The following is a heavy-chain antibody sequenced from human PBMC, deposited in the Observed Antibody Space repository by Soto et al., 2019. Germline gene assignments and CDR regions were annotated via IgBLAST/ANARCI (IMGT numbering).Heavy chain of an antibody. D-gene: IGHD7-27*01. V-gene: IGHV4-59*11. CDR2: VYYNGIT. Sequence: PSETLSLTCTVSGGSINNHYWSWIRQPPGKGLEWLGYVYYNGITNYNPSLKGRVTMSVDTSKNQLPLNLTSLTAADTAIYYCTRANWYSEYWGQGTLVTVSS. CDR3: TRANWYSEY. J-gene: IGHJ4*02. CDR1: GGSINNHY.